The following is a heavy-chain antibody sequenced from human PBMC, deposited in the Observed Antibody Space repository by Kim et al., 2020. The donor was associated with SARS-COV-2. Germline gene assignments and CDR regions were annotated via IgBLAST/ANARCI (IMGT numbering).Heavy chain of an antibody. CDR1: GGSISSYY. D-gene: IGHD3-10*01. V-gene: IGHV4-59*01. CDR3: AREKARSYGSGSWGGFDY. J-gene: IGHJ4*02. CDR2: IYYSGST. Sequence: SETLSLTCTVSGGSISSYYWSWIRQPPGKGLEWIGYIYYSGSTNYNPSLKSRVTISVDTSKNQFSLKLSSVTAADTAVYYCAREKARSYGSGSWGGFDYWGQGTLVTVSS.